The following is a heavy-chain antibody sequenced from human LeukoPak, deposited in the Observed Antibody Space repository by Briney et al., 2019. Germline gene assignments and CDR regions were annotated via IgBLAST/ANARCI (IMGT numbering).Heavy chain of an antibody. CDR2: IYYSGST. J-gene: IGHJ4*02. CDR3: ARQGLWFGDQVFHY. Sequence: SETLPLTCTVSGGSISSSSYYWGWIRQPPGKGLEWIGSIYYSGSTYYNPSLKSRVTISVDTSKNQFSLKLSSVTAADTAVYYCARQGLWFGDQVFHYWGQGTLVTVSS. CDR1: GGSISSSSYY. D-gene: IGHD3-10*01. V-gene: IGHV4-39*01.